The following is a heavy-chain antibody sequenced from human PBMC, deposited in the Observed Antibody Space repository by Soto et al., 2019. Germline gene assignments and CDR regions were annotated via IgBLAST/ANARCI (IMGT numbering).Heavy chain of an antibody. J-gene: IGHJ6*03. V-gene: IGHV1-3*01. CDR3: ARDTKYCSSTSCYDFGAYYYYYYMDV. Sequence: ASVKVSCKASGYTFTSYAMHWVRQAPGQRLEWMGWINAGNGNTKYSQKFQGRVTITRDTSASTAYMELSSLRSEDTAVYYCARDTKYCSSTSCYDFGAYYYYYYMDVWGKGTTVTVS. D-gene: IGHD2-2*01. CDR2: INAGNGNT. CDR1: GYTFTSYA.